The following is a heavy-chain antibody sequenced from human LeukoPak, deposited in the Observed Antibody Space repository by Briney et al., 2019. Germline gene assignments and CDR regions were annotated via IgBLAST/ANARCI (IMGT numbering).Heavy chain of an antibody. CDR3: ARAGDSSGYADY. CDR1: GGSFSGYY. J-gene: IGHJ4*02. Sequence: TASETLSLTCAVYGGSFSGYYWSWIRQPPGKGLEWIGEINHSGRTNYNPSLKSRVTISVDTSKNQFSLKLSSVTAADTAVYYCARAGDSSGYADYWGQGTLVTVSS. D-gene: IGHD3-22*01. V-gene: IGHV4-34*01. CDR2: INHSGRT.